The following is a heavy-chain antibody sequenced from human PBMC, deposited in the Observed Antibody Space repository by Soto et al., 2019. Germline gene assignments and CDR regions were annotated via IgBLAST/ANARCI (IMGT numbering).Heavy chain of an antibody. CDR1: GGSISSGDYY. D-gene: IGHD2-2*01. J-gene: IGHJ6*02. Sequence: QVQLQESGPGLVKPSQTLSLTCTVSGGSISSGDYYWSWIRQPPGKGLEWIGYIYYSGSTYYNPSLKSRVTISADTSKNQFSLKLSSVTAADTAVYYCARGQYRLPQPYYYYYGMDVWGQGTTVTVSS. V-gene: IGHV4-30-4*01. CDR2: IYYSGST. CDR3: ARGQYRLPQPYYYYYGMDV.